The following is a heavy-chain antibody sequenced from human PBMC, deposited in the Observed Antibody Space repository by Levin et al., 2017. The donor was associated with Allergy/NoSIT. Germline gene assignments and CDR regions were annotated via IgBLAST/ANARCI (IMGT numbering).Heavy chain of an antibody. V-gene: IGHV3-23*01. J-gene: IGHJ4*02. CDR3: AKGTRPYYYFDY. D-gene: IGHD3-10*01. CDR1: GFTFSSYA. Sequence: PGGSLRLSCAASGFTFSSYAMSWVRQAPGKGLEWVSAISGSGGSTNSADSVKGRFTISRDNSKNTLYLQMNSLRAEDTAVYYCAKGTRPYYYFDYWGQGTLVTVSS. CDR2: ISGSGGST.